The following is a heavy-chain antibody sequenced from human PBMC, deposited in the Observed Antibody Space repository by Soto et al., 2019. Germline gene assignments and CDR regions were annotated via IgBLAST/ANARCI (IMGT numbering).Heavy chain of an antibody. CDR1: GGSISSSSYY. CDR3: AHRRFGLRSPWDLGLFDY. J-gene: IGHJ4*02. Sequence: SETLSLTCTVSGGSISSSSYYWGWIRQPPGKGLEWIGSINYSGSTYYNPSLKSRVTISVDTSKNQFSLKLSSATAADAATYYCAHRRFGLRSPWDLGLFDYWGQGTLVTVSS. D-gene: IGHD3-10*01. V-gene: IGHV4-39*07. CDR2: INYSGST.